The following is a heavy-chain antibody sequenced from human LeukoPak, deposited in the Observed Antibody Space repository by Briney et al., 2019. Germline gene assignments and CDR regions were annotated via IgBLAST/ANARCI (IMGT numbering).Heavy chain of an antibody. CDR2: IPASSTYI. J-gene: IGHJ4*02. CDR1: GFTFSSYS. D-gene: IGHD6-19*01. CDR3: ARGKYSSGWFDY. Sequence: GGSLRLSCAASGFTFSSYSMSWVRQAPGKGLEWDSSIPASSTYISYADSVKGRSTISRDNAKHSLCLQMNSLRAEDTAVYYCARGKYSSGWFDYWGQGNLVTVSS. V-gene: IGHV3-21*01.